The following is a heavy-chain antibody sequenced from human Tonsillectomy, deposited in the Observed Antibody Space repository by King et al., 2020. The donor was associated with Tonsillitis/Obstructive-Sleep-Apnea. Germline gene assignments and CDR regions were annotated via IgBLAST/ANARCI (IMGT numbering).Heavy chain of an antibody. J-gene: IGHJ3*02. CDR1: GGTFSSFA. CDR2: IIPIFGTV. D-gene: IGHD2-21*01. Sequence: VQLVESGAEVKKPGPSVKVSCKASGGTFSSFAISWVRQAPGQGLEWMGGIIPIFGTVNYAQNFQGRVTITADESTSTAYMELSSLRSEDTAVYYCARATCGGDCYSTFTDAFDIWGQGTMVTVSS. CDR3: ARATCGGDCYSTFTDAFDI. V-gene: IGHV1-69*01.